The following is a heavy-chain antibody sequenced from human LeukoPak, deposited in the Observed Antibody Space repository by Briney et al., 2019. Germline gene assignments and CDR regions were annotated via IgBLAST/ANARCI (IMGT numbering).Heavy chain of an antibody. V-gene: IGHV3-21*01. D-gene: IGHD2-2*01. CDR3: AREPSSATTGYCSSTSCYGSYGMDV. J-gene: IGHJ6*04. CDR2: ISSSSSYI. Sequence: AGGSLRLSCAASGFTFSSYSMNWVRQAPGKGLEWVSSISSSSSYIYYADSVKGRFTISRDNAKNSLYLQTNSLRAEDTAVYYCAREPSSATTGYCSSTSCYGSYGMDVWGKGTTVTVSS. CDR1: GFTFSSYS.